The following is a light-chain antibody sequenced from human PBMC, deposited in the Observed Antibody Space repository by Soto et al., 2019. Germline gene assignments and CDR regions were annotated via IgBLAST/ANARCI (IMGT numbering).Light chain of an antibody. V-gene: IGLV3-9*01. CDR1: NIGSKD. Sequence: SYELTQPLSVSVALGQTARITCGGNNIGSKDVHWYQQKPGQAPVLVIYRDSNRPSGIHERFSGSNSGNTATLTISRAQAGDEADYYCQVWDSRYVFGTGTKLTVL. CDR3: QVWDSRYV. CDR2: RDS. J-gene: IGLJ1*01.